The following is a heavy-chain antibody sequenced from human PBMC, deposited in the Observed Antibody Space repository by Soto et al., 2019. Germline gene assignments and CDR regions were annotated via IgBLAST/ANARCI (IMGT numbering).Heavy chain of an antibody. CDR1: GFSFSGYS. J-gene: IGHJ6*02. V-gene: IGHV3-48*01. D-gene: IGHD6-13*01. Sequence: GGSLRLSCAASGFSFSGYSMNWVRQAPGKGLEWVSYITSRSSPIYYADSVKGRFTISRDNAKSSLYLQMNSLRAEDTAVYYCAKGIAAAIYYYGMDVWGQGTTVTVSS. CDR2: ITSRSSPI. CDR3: AKGIAAAIYYYGMDV.